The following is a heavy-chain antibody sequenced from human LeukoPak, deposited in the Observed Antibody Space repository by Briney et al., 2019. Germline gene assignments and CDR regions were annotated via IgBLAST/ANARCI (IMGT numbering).Heavy chain of an antibody. J-gene: IGHJ5*02. CDR2: ISAYFGKT. Sequence: SVTVSFKASGCTFTSYAISWVRQAPGQGLEWMGGISAYFGKTNYAQKFQGRVTITTDESTSTAYMELSSLTSEATAVYYCARARVVVPAAIDPLLDWFDPWGQGTLVTVSS. CDR3: ARARVVVPAAIDPLLDWFDP. CDR1: GCTFTSYA. V-gene: IGHV1-69*05. D-gene: IGHD2-2*01.